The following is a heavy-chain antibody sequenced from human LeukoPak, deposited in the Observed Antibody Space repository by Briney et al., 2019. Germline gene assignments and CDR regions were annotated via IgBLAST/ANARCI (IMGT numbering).Heavy chain of an antibody. D-gene: IGHD3-3*01. CDR3: ARDPRSKGKGFPGYMDV. V-gene: IGHV1-2*02. CDR1: GYTFTGYY. J-gene: IGHJ6*03. Sequence: ASVKVSCKSSGYTFTGYYMHWERQAPGQGLEWMGWINPNSGGTNYAQKFQGRVTMTRDTSISTAYMELSRLRSDDTAVYYCARDPRSKGKGFPGYMDVWGKGTTVTVSS. CDR2: INPNSGGT.